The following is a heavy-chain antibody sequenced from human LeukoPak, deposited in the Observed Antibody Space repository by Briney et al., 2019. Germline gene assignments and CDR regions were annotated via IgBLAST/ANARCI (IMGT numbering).Heavy chain of an antibody. D-gene: IGHD5-12*01. V-gene: IGHV1-2*02. CDR2: INPNSGGT. CDR1: VYTFTGYY. CDR3: ARSNYSGYGLVDY. J-gene: IGHJ4*02. Sequence: ASVKVSCKASVYTFTGYYMHWVRQAPGQGLEWMGWINPNSGGTNYAQKFQGRVTMTRDTSISTAYMELSRLRSDDTAVYYCARSNYSGYGLVDYWGQGTLVTVSS.